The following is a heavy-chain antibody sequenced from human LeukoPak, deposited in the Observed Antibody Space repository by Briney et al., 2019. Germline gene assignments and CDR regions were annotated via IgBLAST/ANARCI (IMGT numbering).Heavy chain of an antibody. V-gene: IGHV3-33*08. CDR3: ARYGDYVVN. CDR2: IWYDGSNK. CDR1: GFTFSSYA. Sequence: GSLRLSCAASGFTFSSYAMSWVRQAPGKGLEWVAVIWYDGSNKYYADSVKGRFTISRDNSKNTLYLQMNSLRAEDTAVYYCARYGDYVVNWGQGTLVTVSS. J-gene: IGHJ4*02. D-gene: IGHD4-17*01.